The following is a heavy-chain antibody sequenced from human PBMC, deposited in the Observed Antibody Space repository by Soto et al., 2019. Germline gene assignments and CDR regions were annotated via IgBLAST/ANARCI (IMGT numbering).Heavy chain of an antibody. CDR2: ISSNGGST. Sequence: PGGSLRLSCSASGFTFSSYAMHWVRQAPGKGLEYVSAISSNGGSTYYADSVKGRFTISRDNSKNTLYLQMSSLRAKDTAVYYCVKSYYDSSGYYYGYWGQGTLVTVSS. J-gene: IGHJ4*02. CDR3: VKSYYDSSGYYYGY. D-gene: IGHD3-22*01. V-gene: IGHV3-64D*06. CDR1: GFTFSSYA.